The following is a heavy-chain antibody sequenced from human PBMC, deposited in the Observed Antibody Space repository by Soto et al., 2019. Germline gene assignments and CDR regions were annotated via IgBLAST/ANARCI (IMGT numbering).Heavy chain of an antibody. CDR3: ARGGDSYGDDY. Sequence: QVQLVQSGGEVKKPGASVKVSCKASGYTFTSFGITWVRQAPGHGLEWMGWISAYNGDTKYAQKVQGRVTMTTDTATNTAHMELRSLRPDDTAVESCARGGDSYGDDYWGQGTLVTVSS. J-gene: IGHJ4*02. D-gene: IGHD5-18*01. CDR2: ISAYNGDT. CDR1: GYTFTSFG. V-gene: IGHV1-18*01.